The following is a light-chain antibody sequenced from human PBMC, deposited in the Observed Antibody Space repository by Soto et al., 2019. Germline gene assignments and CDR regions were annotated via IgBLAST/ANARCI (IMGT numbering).Light chain of an antibody. V-gene: IGLV2-14*03. J-gene: IGLJ2*01. Sequence: QSALTQPASVSGSPGQSITISCTGTSSDVGGYNYVSWYQQHPGKAPKLMIYDVSNRPSGVSNRFSGSKSGNTASLNISGLQAEDEAAYYCSSYTSISTRFGGGTKLTVL. CDR1: SSDVGGYNY. CDR3: SSYTSISTR. CDR2: DVS.